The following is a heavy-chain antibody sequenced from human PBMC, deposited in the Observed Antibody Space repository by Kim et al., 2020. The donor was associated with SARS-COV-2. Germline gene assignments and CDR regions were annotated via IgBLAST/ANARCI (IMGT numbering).Heavy chain of an antibody. J-gene: IGHJ4*02. Sequence: NPSLKSRVTISVDTSKNQFSLKLSSVTAADTAVYYCARGNSSDPGRYFDYWGQGTLVTVSS. V-gene: IGHV4-34*01. CDR3: ARGNSSDPGRYFDY. D-gene: IGHD6-19*01.